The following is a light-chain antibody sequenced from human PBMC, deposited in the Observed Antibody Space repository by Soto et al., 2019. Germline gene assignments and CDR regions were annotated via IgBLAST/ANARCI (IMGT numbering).Light chain of an antibody. CDR1: QSISSTY. CDR3: QHYYASSWT. CDR2: AAS. Sequence: EIVLTQSPGTLSLSPGERATLSCRASQSISSTYLAWYRQKPGQAPRLLIYAASSRATGIPDRFSGSGSGTDFTLTISRLEPEDFALYYCQHYYASSWTFGQGTKVDIK. J-gene: IGKJ1*01. V-gene: IGKV3-20*01.